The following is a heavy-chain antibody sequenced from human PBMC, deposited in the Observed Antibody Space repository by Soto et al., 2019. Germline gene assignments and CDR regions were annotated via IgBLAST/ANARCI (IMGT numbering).Heavy chain of an antibody. V-gene: IGHV4-34*01. Sequence: SETLSLTCAVYGGSFSGYYWSWIRQPPGKGLEWIGEINHSGSTNYNPSLKSRVTISVDTSKNQFSLKLSSVTAADTAVYYCARDRDTYDFWSGYYNGDYMDVWGKGTTVTVSS. J-gene: IGHJ6*03. CDR3: ARDRDTYDFWSGYYNGDYMDV. CDR2: INHSGST. D-gene: IGHD3-3*01. CDR1: GGSFSGYY.